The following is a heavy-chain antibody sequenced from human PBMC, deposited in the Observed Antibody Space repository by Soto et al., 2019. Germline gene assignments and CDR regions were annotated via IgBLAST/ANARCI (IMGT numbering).Heavy chain of an antibody. CDR3: VGGTGTTFGDY. J-gene: IGHJ4*02. D-gene: IGHD1-7*01. V-gene: IGHV4-34*01. CDR2: INHSGST. Sequence: PSETLSLTCAVYGGSFSGYYWSWIRQPPGKGLEWIGEINHSGSTNYNPSLKSRVTISVDTSKNQFSLKLSSVTAADTAVYYCVGGTGTTFGDYWGQGTLVTVSS. CDR1: GGSFSGYY.